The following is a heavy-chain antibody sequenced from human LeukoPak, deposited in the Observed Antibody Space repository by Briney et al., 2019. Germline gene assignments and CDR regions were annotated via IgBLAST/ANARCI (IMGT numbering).Heavy chain of an antibody. V-gene: IGHV1-8*01. J-gene: IGHJ4*02. D-gene: IGHD3-22*01. CDR1: GYTFTSYD. CDR3: ARAYYDSSGYLLISVDY. CDR2: MNPNSGNT. Sequence: ASVKVSCKASGYTFTSYDLNWVRQATGQGLEWMGWMNPNSGNTGYAQKFQGRVTLTRDTSTSTAYMELSSLRSEDTAVYYCARAYYDSSGYLLISVDYWGQGTLVTVSS.